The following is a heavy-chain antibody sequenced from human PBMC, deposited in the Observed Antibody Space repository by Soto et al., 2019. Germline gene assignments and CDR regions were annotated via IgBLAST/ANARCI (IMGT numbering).Heavy chain of an antibody. CDR1: GFTFSSYA. J-gene: IGHJ4*02. D-gene: IGHD6-6*01. Sequence: PWGSLRLSCAASGFTFSSYAMSWVRQAPGKGLEWVSAISGSGGSTYYADSVKGRFTISRDNSKNTLYLQMNSLRAEDTAVYYCEKTRMGAARPEATIDWGQGTLVTVSS. CDR3: EKTRMGAARPEATID. V-gene: IGHV3-23*01. CDR2: ISGSGGST.